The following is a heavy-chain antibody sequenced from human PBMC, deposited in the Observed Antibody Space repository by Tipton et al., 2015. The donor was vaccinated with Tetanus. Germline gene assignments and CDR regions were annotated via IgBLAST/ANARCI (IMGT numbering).Heavy chain of an antibody. J-gene: IGHJ4*02. Sequence: TLSLTCTVSGGSVSSGSYYWSWVRQPPGKGLEYIGYILYGGSTHYNPSLKSRLTMSADPAKNQFSLRLTSVTAADTAVYYCARIHDFWSGYFDFWGQGKQVTVSS. D-gene: IGHD3-3*01. CDR3: ARIHDFWSGYFDF. CDR1: GGSVSSGSYY. CDR2: ILYGGST. V-gene: IGHV4-61*01.